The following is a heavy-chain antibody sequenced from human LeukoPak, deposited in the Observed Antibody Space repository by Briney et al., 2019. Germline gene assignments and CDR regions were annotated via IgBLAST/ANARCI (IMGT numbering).Heavy chain of an antibody. CDR2: INPNSGGT. V-gene: IGHV1-2*02. J-gene: IGHJ5*02. CDR3: ARDRVVAPRGSPNWFDP. D-gene: IGHD2-15*01. Sequence: GASVKVSCKASGYTFTGYYMHWVRQAPGQGLEWMGWINPNSGGTNYAQKFQGRVTMTRDTSISTAYMELSRLRSDDTAVYYCARDRVVAPRGSPNWFDPWGQGTLVTVSS. CDR1: GYTFTGYY.